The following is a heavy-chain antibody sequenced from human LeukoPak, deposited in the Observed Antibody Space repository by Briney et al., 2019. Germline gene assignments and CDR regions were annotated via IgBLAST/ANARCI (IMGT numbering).Heavy chain of an antibody. CDR1: GFTFSDYY. CDR3: ARVKRAYGYVGYYYGMDV. CDR2: ISSSGSTI. V-gene: IGHV3-11*01. Sequence: GGSLRLSCAASGFTFSDYYMSWIRQAPGKGLEWVSYISSSGSTIYYADSVKGRFTFSRDNAKNSLYLQMNSLRAEDTAVYYCARVKRAYGYVGYYYGMDVWGQGTTVTVSS. J-gene: IGHJ6*02. D-gene: IGHD5-18*01.